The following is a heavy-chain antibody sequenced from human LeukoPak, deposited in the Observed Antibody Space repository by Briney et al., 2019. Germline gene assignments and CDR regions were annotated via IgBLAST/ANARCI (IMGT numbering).Heavy chain of an antibody. CDR1: GGSISSYY. CDR3: ASYSGYSSVGYYFDY. CDR2: IYYSGST. Sequence: SETLSLTCTVSGGSISSYYWSWIRQPPGKGLEWIGYIYYSGSTNYNPSLKSRVTISVDTSKNQFSLKLSSVTAADTAVYYCASYSGYSSVGYYFDYWGQGTLVTVSS. J-gene: IGHJ4*02. D-gene: IGHD6-19*01. V-gene: IGHV4-59*08.